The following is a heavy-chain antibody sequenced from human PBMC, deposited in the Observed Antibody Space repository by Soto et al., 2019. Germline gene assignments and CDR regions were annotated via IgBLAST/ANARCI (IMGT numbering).Heavy chain of an antibody. J-gene: IGHJ6*01. CDR3: ASERGHPSHNYGLD. Sequence: KGLEWVSYISFSGDVTRYSDSVEGRFTVSRDNAKKSLYLQMNSLRVEDTAVYYFASERGHPSHNYGLD. V-gene: IGHV3-11*01. CDR2: ISFSGDVT.